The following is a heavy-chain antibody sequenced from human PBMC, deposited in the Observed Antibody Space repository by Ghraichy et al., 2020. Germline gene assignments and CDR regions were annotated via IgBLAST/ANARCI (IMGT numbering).Heavy chain of an antibody. J-gene: IGHJ3*02. CDR1: GGSISSSSNY. CDR2: GNDSGST. V-gene: IGHV4-39*01. CDR3: ARLSANDAFVI. Sequence: SQTLSITCTVSGGSISSSSNYWGWIRQPPGKGLEWIGSGNDSGSTYYNPSLKSRVTISVDTSKKQFSLKLSSVTAADTAVYYCARLSANDAFVIWGQGTMVTVSS.